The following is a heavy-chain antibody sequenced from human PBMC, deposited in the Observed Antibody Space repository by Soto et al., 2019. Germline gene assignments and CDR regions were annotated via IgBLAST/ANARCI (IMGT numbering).Heavy chain of an antibody. D-gene: IGHD1-7*01. CDR1: GGSISSSSYY. J-gene: IGHJ6*03. CDR3: AATTSLQWYYRDV. Sequence: PWETLSLTCTVSGGSISSSSYYWGWIRQHPGKGQEWIGSIYYSGSTYYHPSLKSRVTISVDTSKNQFSLKLSSVTAADTAVYYCAATTSLQWYYRDVWGKGTTVTVSS. CDR2: IYYSGST. V-gene: IGHV4-39*01.